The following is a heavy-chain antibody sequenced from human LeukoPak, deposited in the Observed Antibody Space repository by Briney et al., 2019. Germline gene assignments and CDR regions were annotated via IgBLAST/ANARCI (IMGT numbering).Heavy chain of an antibody. J-gene: IGHJ4*02. V-gene: IGHV3-21*01. CDR1: GFTFSSYS. CDR3: ASPGGDSLFDY. Sequence: GGSLRLSCAASGFTFSSYSMNWVRQAPGKGLEWVSSIRSSSSYIYYADSVKGRFTISRDNAKNSLYLQMNSLRAEDTAVYYCASPGGDSLFDYWGQGTLVTVSS. CDR2: IRSSSSYI. D-gene: IGHD4-23*01.